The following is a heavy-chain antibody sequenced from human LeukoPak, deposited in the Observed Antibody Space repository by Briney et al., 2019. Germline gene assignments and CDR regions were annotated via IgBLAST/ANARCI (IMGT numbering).Heavy chain of an antibody. V-gene: IGHV3-7*02. D-gene: IGHD3-16*01. CDR1: GFTFSSTW. J-gene: IGHJ6*02. Sequence: GGSLRLSYAASGFTFSSTWMSWVRQAPGKGLEWVANIKHDGSETNYVDSVKGRFTISRDNAKNSLHLQMNSLRVEDTAVYYCAKNGGPHGMDVWGQGTTVTVSS. CDR2: IKHDGSET. CDR3: AKNGGPHGMDV.